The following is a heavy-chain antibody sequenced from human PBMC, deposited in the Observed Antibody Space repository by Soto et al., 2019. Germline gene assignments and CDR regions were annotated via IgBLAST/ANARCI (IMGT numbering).Heavy chain of an antibody. D-gene: IGHD6-19*01. V-gene: IGHV3-48*02. CDR3: ARPSGGWENWFDP. J-gene: IGHJ5*02. CDR1: GFTFNSYS. CDR2: ISSSSTTK. Sequence: EVQLVESGGGLVQPGGSLRLSCAASGFTFNSYSMNWVRQAPGKGLEWVAYISSSSTTKYYTDSVKGRFTISRDNAMHALYLKMNSMGDDDTAVYYWARPSGGWENWFDPWGQGTLVTVSS.